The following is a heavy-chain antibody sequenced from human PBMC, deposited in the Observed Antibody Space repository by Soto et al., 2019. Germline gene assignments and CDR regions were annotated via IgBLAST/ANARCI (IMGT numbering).Heavy chain of an antibody. CDR1: GITYNTYA. D-gene: IGHD5-12*01. CDR3: ARAISGYVT. J-gene: IGHJ4*02. V-gene: IGHV1-3*01. CDR2: INAGNGDT. Sequence: QVQLVQSGAEMKKPGASVKLSCKASGITYNTYAIHWVRQAPGQGFEWMGWINAGNGDTRYSQNFQGRVTLTRDTSASTVYMDLDSLKFEDTGVYYCARAISGYVTWGQGTLVTVSS.